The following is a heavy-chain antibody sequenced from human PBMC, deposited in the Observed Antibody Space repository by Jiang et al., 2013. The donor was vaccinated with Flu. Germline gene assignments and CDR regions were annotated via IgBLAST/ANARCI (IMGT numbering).Heavy chain of an antibody. CDR1: GFSLSSTGMC. J-gene: IGHJ4*02. CDR2: IDWDDDK. CDR3: ARIGGYGQNSRSFFDY. Sequence: KPTQTLTLTCTFSGFSLSSTGMCVSWIRQPPGKALEWLARIDWDDDKFYSTSLKTRLTISKDTSKNQVVLTMTNMDPVDTATYYCARIGGYGQNSRSFFDYWGQGTLVTVSS. V-gene: IGHV2-70*16. D-gene: IGHD1-26*01.